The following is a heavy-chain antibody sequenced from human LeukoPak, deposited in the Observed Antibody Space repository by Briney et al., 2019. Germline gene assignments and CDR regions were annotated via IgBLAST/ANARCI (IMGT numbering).Heavy chain of an antibody. CDR1: GYTFTSYG. CDR2: ISAYNGNT. V-gene: IGHV1-18*01. D-gene: IGHD3-22*01. CDR3: ARDRNYYDSSGYYYDEPTAHDAFDI. J-gene: IGHJ3*02. Sequence: GASVKVSCKASGYTFTSYGISWVRQAPGQGLEWMGWISAYNGNTNYAQKLQGRVTMTTDTSTSTAYMELRSLRSDDTAVYYCARDRNYYDSSGYYYDEPTAHDAFDIWGQGTMVTVSS.